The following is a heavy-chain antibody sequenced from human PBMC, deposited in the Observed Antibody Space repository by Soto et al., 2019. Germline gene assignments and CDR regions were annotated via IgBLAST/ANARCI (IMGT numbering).Heavy chain of an antibody. V-gene: IGHV4-31*03. CDR2: IYYSGST. Sequence: QVQLQESGPGLVKPSQTLSLTCTVSGASIRTGGYYWSWIRQYPGKGLEWVGSIYYSGSTSYNPSLKSRLTISVDTSENQFSLRLNSVTAADTAVYYCARGGGYYAYWGQGTLVTVSS. J-gene: IGHJ4*02. CDR1: GASIRTGGYY. D-gene: IGHD3-3*01. CDR3: ARGGGYYAY.